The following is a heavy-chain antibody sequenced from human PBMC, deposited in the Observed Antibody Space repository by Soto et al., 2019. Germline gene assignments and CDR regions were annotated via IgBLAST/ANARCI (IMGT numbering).Heavy chain of an antibody. CDR1: GFTFSSCA. J-gene: IGHJ4*02. D-gene: IGHD3-3*01. CDR2: ISYDGSNK. Sequence: QVQLVESGGGVVQPGRSLRLSCAASGFTFSSCAMHWVRQAPSKGLEWVALISYDGSNKYYADSVKGRVAISRDNSKKALYMQINSLRAEDTAVYYCARDKRDLRFVEWSYYFDYWGQGTLVTVSS. CDR3: ARDKRDLRFVEWSYYFDY. V-gene: IGHV3-30*09.